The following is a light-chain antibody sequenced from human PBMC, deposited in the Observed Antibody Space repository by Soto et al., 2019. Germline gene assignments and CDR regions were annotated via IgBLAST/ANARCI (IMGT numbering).Light chain of an antibody. CDR3: QQCYSTTWT. J-gene: IGKJ1*01. V-gene: IGKV1-39*01. Sequence: IKLTPSPASLSASRGGRVTIAXRASQGISNYLNWHQQKRGXAPKXXXYDXSSLQSGVPSRLSGSGSGTDFTLTISSLQPEDFATYSCQQCYSTTWTFGQGTKVDIK. CDR2: DXS. CDR1: QGISNY.